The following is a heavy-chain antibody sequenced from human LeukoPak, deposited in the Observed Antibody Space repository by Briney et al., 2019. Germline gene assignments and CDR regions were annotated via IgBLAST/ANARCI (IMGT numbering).Heavy chain of an antibody. J-gene: IGHJ5*02. V-gene: IGHV4-59*13. Sequence: PSETLSLTCTVSGGSISTYYWSWIRQPPGKGLEWIGYIFYSGSTNYNPSLKSRVTISVDTSKNQFSLKLNSVTAADTAVYYCARDYYGSGSKFDPWGQGTLVTVSS. CDR2: IFYSGST. D-gene: IGHD3-10*01. CDR3: ARDYYGSGSKFDP. CDR1: GGSISTYY.